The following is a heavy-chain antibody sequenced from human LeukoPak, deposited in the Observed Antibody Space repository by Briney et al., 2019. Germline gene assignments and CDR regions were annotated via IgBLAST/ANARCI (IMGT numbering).Heavy chain of an antibody. J-gene: IGHJ4*02. Sequence: GGSLRLSCAASGFIFSSYAMSWVRQAPGKGLEWVSAISGSGDTTYSADSVKGRFTISRDNAKNSLYLQMNSLRAEDTAVYYCARVDYAPRALDYWGQGTLVTVSS. V-gene: IGHV3-23*01. CDR2: ISGSGDTT. D-gene: IGHD4-17*01. CDR1: GFIFSSYA. CDR3: ARVDYAPRALDY.